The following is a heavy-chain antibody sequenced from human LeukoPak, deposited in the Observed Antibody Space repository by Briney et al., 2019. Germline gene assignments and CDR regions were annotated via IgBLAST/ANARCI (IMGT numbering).Heavy chain of an antibody. Sequence: GASVKVSCKASGYTFTSYYMHWVRQAPGQGLEWMGIINPSGGSTSYAQKFQGRVTMTRDTSTSTVYMELSSLRSEDTAVYYCARLRSAYYYGSGSYLDYWGQGTLVTVSS. J-gene: IGHJ4*02. D-gene: IGHD3-10*01. V-gene: IGHV1-46*01. CDR1: GYTFTSYY. CDR2: INPSGGST. CDR3: ARLRSAYYYGSGSYLDY.